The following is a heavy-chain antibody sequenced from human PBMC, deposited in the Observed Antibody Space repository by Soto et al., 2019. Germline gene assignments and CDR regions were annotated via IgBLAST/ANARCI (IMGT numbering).Heavy chain of an antibody. V-gene: IGHV4-59*08. D-gene: IGHD3-10*01. J-gene: IGHJ4*02. CDR3: ARHVGSLLWNYFDY. CDR2: IYYSGST. Sequence: SETLSLTCTVSGGSISSYYWSWIRQPPGKGLGWIGYIYYSGSTNYNPSLKSRVTISVDTSKNQFSLKLSSVTAADTAVYYCARHVGSLLWNYFDYWGQGTLVTVSS. CDR1: GGSISSYY.